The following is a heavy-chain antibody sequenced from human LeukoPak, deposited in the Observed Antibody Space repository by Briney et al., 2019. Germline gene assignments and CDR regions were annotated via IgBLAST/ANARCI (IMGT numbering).Heavy chain of an antibody. Sequence: GESLKISCKGSGYNFTNYWIGWVRQMPGKGLEWMGISYPGDSDTRYSPSFQGQVTISADKSISTAYLQWSSLKASDTAMYYCARPEGRWELLRGDDAFDIWGQGTMVTVSS. CDR3: ARPEGRWELLRGDDAFDI. J-gene: IGHJ3*02. D-gene: IGHD1-26*01. CDR1: GYNFTNYW. CDR2: SYPGDSDT. V-gene: IGHV5-51*01.